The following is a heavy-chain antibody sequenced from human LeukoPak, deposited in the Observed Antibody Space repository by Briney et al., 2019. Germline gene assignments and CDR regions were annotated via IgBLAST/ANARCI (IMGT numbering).Heavy chain of an antibody. CDR3: ARVGRGYYYYYMDV. J-gene: IGHJ6*03. CDR2: ISSSGSTI. V-gene: IGHV3-48*04. CDR1: GFTFSSYS. Sequence: GGSLRLSCAASGFTFSSYSMNWVRQAPGQGLEWVSYISSSGSTIYYADSVKGRFTISRDNAKNSLYLQMNSLRAEDTAVYYCARVGRGYYYYYMDVWGKGTTVTVSS.